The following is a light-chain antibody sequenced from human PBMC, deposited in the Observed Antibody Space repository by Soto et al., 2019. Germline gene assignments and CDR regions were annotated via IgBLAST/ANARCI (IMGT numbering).Light chain of an antibody. V-gene: IGKV3-15*01. CDR3: QHYNSWPRIA. CDR1: QSASTN. Sequence: EIVLTQSPVTLSVSPGERATLFCRASQSASTNLAWYQHKPGQAPRLLIYGASTRATAIPARFSGSGSGTEFTLTIKSLESEDFAVYYCQHYNSWPRIAFGQGTRLEIK. CDR2: GAS. J-gene: IGKJ5*01.